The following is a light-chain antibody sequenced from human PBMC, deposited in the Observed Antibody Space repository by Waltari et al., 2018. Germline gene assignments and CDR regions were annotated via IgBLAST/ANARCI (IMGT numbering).Light chain of an antibody. CDR2: GAS. V-gene: IGKV3-20*01. Sequence: EIVLTQSPGSLSLSPGERATLSCRASQSLSSSDLAWYQQKPGRAPRLLIYGASSRATGIPERFSGSGSGTDFTLTISRLEPEDFAVYSCQQYGSSPYTFGQGTKLEIK. CDR3: QQYGSSPYT. J-gene: IGKJ2*01. CDR1: QSLSSSD.